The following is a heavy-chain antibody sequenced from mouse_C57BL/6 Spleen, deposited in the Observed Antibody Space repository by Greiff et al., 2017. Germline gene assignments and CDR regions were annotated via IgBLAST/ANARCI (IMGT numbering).Heavy chain of an antibody. D-gene: IGHD1-1*01. CDR1: GYTFTSYW. Sequence: VQLQQPGAELVKPGASVKLSCKASGYTFTSYWMHWVKQRPGQGLEWIGMIHPNSGSTNYNEKFKSKATLTVDKSSSTAYMQLSSLTSEDSAVYYGARTMYYGSSWDYFDYWGQGTTLTVSS. J-gene: IGHJ2*01. CDR3: ARTMYYGSSWDYFDY. CDR2: IHPNSGST. V-gene: IGHV1-64*01.